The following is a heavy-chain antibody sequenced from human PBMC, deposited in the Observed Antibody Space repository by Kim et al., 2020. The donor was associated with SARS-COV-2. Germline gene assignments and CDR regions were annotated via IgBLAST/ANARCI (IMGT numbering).Heavy chain of an antibody. CDR2: INGRGATT. CDR1: GFTFSNYA. D-gene: IGHD3-22*01. V-gene: IGHV3-23*01. CDR3: AKDGGNYYDTTGSFYWYFDL. J-gene: IGHJ2*01. Sequence: GGSLRLSCAASGFTFSNYAMTWVHQPPGKGLEWVSGINGRGATTYYADSVKGRFTISRDNSKNTLYLQMNSLRAEDTAVYYCAKDGGNYYDTTGSFYWYFDLWGRGTLVTVSS.